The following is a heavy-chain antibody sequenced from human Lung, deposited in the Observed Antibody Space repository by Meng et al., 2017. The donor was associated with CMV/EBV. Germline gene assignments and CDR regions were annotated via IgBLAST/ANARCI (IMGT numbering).Heavy chain of an antibody. CDR1: GFSLSTSGVG. CDR3: AHRPHYYASGGPGWFDP. CDR2: IYWDDDK. Sequence: GXXLVXPTQTLTLTCAFSGFSLSTSGVGVGWIRQPPGKALEWLALIYWDDDKRYSPSLRSRLTITKDTSKNQVVLTMTNMDPVDTATYYCAHRPHYYASGGPGWFDPGXQGTXVTVAS. D-gene: IGHD3-10*01. J-gene: IGHJ5*02. V-gene: IGHV2-5*02.